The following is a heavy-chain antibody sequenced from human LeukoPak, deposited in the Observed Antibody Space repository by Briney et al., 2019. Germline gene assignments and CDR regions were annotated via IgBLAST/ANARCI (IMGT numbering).Heavy chain of an antibody. CDR2: IFGSGGSP. CDR3: GKTTVGYSSGQKPAWPVDY. Sequence: GWSLRLSCEASGFTFGSHAMYWVRQAPGKELEWVAGIFGSGGSPHYADPVKGRFTISRDNSRNTVYLQINSLRAEDTAVYYCGKTTVGYSSGQKPAWPVDYWGQGTLVTVSS. V-gene: IGHV3-23*01. CDR1: GFTFGSHA. D-gene: IGHD5-18*01. J-gene: IGHJ4*02.